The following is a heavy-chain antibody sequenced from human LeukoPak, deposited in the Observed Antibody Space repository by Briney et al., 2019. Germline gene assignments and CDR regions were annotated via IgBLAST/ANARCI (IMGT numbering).Heavy chain of an antibody. Sequence: ASVPVSCKASGYTFTSYDINWVRPATGQGLEWVGWTNPNSGNTRYAQKFQGRVTMTRNTSISTAYMELSSLRSEDTAVYYCARSRGYSYGSFDYWGQGTLGTVSS. J-gene: IGHJ4*02. D-gene: IGHD5-18*01. CDR3: ARSRGYSYGSFDY. V-gene: IGHV1-8*01. CDR1: GYTFTSYD. CDR2: TNPNSGNT.